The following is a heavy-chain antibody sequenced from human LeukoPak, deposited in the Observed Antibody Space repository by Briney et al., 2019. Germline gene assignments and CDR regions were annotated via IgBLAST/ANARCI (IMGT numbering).Heavy chain of an antibody. CDR3: TRDQVGAVAGSRYYYYMDV. Sequence: GSLRLSCTASGFTFGDYAMSWFRQAPGKGLEWVGFIRSKAYGGTTEYAASVKGRFTISRDDSKSIAYLQMNSLKTEDTAVYYCTRDQVGAVAGSRYYYYMDVWGKGTTVTISS. CDR2: IRSKAYGGTT. J-gene: IGHJ6*03. V-gene: IGHV3-49*03. D-gene: IGHD6-19*01. CDR1: GFTFGDYA.